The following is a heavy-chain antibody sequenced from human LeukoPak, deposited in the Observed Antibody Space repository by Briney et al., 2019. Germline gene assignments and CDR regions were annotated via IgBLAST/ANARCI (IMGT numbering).Heavy chain of an antibody. CDR3: GGGGGEKYSSGWYSY. D-gene: IGHD6-19*01. J-gene: IGHJ4*02. Sequence: GGSLRLSCAASGFTFSSYAMHWVRQAPGKGLEWVAVISCDGSNKYYADSVKGRFTISRDNSKNTLYQQMNSLRAEGTAVYYSGGGGGEKYSSGWYSYWGQGTLVTVSS. CDR1: GFTFSSYA. CDR2: ISCDGSNK. V-gene: IGHV3-30*04.